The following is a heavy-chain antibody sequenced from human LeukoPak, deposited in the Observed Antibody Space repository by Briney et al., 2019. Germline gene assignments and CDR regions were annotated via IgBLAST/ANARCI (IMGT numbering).Heavy chain of an antibody. J-gene: IGHJ4*02. D-gene: IGHD6-13*01. CDR2: INHSGST. V-gene: IGHV4-34*01. Sequence: PSETLSLTCAVYGGSFSGYYWSWIRQPPGKGLEWIGEINHSGSTNYNPSLMSRVTISVDTSKNQFSLKLSSVTAADTAVYYCARGLLGPYSSSWFDYWGQGTLVTVSS. CDR3: ARGLLGPYSSSWFDY. CDR1: GGSFSGYY.